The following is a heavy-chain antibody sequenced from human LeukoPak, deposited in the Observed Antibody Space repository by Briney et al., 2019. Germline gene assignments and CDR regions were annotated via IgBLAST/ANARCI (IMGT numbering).Heavy chain of an antibody. CDR2: INPSGDFR. V-gene: IGHV1-46*01. CDR3: ARGTVDGYNYGEYYFDY. CDR1: GYTFGTHW. D-gene: IGHD5-24*01. Sequence: ASVKVSCKASGYTFGTHWMHWVRQAPGQGLEWMGIINPSGDFRSYAQKFKGRVTVTRDMSTRTVYMELSDLRPDDTAVYYCARGTVDGYNYGEYYFDYWGQGTLVTVSS. J-gene: IGHJ4*02.